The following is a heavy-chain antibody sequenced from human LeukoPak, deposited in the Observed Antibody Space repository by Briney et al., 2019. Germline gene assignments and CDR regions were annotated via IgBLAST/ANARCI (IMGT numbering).Heavy chain of an antibody. D-gene: IGHD6-19*01. Sequence: PGGSLRLSCAASGFTFSSYWMSWVRQAPGKGLEWVANIKQDGSEKYYVDSVKGRFTISRDNAKNSLYLQMNSLRAEDTAVYYCARLPGIAVAGMPYYYYGMDVWGQGTTVTVSS. CDR3: ARLPGIAVAGMPYYYYGMDV. J-gene: IGHJ6*02. CDR1: GFTFSSYW. V-gene: IGHV3-7*01. CDR2: IKQDGSEK.